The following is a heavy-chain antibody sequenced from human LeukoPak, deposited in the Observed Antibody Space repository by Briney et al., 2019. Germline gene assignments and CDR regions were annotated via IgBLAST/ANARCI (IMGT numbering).Heavy chain of an antibody. J-gene: IGHJ4*02. D-gene: IGHD3-16*01. V-gene: IGHV4-31*03. CDR2: ICYSAST. CDR3: ARGAYDYVWGSYPVDY. Sequence: SQTLSLTCTVSGGSISSGGCYWSWIRQHPGKGLEWIGYICYSASTYYNPSLKSRVTISVDTSKNQFSLKLSFVTAADTAVYYCARGAYDYVWGSYPVDYWGQGTLVTVSS. CDR1: GGSISSGGCY.